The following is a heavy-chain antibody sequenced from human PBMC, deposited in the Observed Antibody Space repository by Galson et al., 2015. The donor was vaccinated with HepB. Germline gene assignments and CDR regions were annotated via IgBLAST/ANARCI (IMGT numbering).Heavy chain of an antibody. CDR1: GYTFTSYD. Sequence: SVKVSCKASGYTFTSYDINWVRQATGQGLEWMGWMNPNSGNTGYAQKFQGRVTMTRNTSISTAYMELSSLRSEDTAVYYCARVVPAAQIYYYGMDVWGQGTTVTVSS. D-gene: IGHD2-2*01. V-gene: IGHV1-8*01. CDR2: MNPNSGNT. CDR3: ARVVPAAQIYYYGMDV. J-gene: IGHJ6*02.